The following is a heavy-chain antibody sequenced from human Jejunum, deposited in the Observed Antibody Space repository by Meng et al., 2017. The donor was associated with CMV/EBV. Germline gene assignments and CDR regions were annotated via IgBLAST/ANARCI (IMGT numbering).Heavy chain of an antibody. CDR3: TKGRTVVVIPTGDFDS. CDR1: GYTFTNHG. V-gene: IGHV1-18*01. J-gene: IGHJ4*02. Sequence: QVQLVQSGPDVKKPGASVKVSVKASGYTFTNHGITWVRQAPGQGLEWMGWISLYNGNTNYAPKFQGRVTMTTDTSTSTAYMELRSLRNDDTAVYYCTKGRTVVVIPTGDFDSWGQGTLVTVSS. D-gene: IGHD2-2*01. CDR2: ISLYNGNT.